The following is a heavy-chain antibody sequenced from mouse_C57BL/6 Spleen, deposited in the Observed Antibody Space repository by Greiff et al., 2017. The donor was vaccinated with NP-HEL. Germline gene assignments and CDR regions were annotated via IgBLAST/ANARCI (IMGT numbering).Heavy chain of an antibody. V-gene: IGHV1-52*01. CDR2: IDPADSET. CDR3: ARRGKGGFDY. Sequence: VQLQQPGAELVRPGSSVKLSCKASGYTFTSYWMHWVKQRPIQGLEWIGNIDPADSETHYTQKFKDKATLTVDKSSSTAYMQLSSLTSEDSAVYYCARRGKGGFDYWGQGTTLTVSS. CDR1: GYTFTSYW. J-gene: IGHJ2*01.